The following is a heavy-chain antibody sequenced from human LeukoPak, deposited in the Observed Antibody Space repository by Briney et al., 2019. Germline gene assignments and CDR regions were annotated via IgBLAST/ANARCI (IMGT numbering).Heavy chain of an antibody. CDR2: IYHSGST. CDR3: ARGTYYDSSGYFGY. CDR1: GGSISSSNW. V-gene: IGHV4-4*02. J-gene: IGHJ4*02. Sequence: PSGTLSLTCAVSGGSISSSNWWSWVRQPPGKGLEWIGEIYHSGSTNYNPSLKSRVTISVDKSKNQFSLKLSSVTAADTAVYYCARGTYYDSSGYFGYWGQGTLVTVSS. D-gene: IGHD3-22*01.